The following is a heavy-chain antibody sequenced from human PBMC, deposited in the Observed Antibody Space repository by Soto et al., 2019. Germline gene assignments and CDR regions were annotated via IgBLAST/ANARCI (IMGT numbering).Heavy chain of an antibody. CDR2: ISSDGSKK. V-gene: IGHV3-30*18. J-gene: IGHJ4*02. CDR3: AKDGYTYGSADF. CDR1: GFTFSNYG. D-gene: IGHD5-18*01. Sequence: QVQLVESGGGVVQPGRSLRLSCAASGFTFSNYGMHWVRQAPGKGLEWVALISSDGSKKYYADSVKGRFTNSRENSKNTLYLQMHSLRAEDTAVYYCAKDGYTYGSADFWGQGTLVTVSS.